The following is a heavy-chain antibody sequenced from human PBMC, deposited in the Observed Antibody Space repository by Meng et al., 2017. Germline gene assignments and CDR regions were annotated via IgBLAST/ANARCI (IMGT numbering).Heavy chain of an antibody. CDR3: ARSRVEVVAAPATYWFDP. Sequence: SETLSLTCAVSGFSLSTGYHWDWIRQPPGKGLEWIGNIYHSGNTYYNPSLKSRVTISVDTSKNQFSLKLSSVTAADTAVYYCARSRVEVVAAPATYWFDPWGQGTLVTVSS. J-gene: IGHJ5*02. V-gene: IGHV4-38-2*01. CDR1: GFSLSTGYH. D-gene: IGHD2-15*01. CDR2: IYHSGNT.